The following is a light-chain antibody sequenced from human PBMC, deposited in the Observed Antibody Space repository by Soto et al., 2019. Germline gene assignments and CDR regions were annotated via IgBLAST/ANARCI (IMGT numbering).Light chain of an antibody. J-gene: IGLJ3*02. CDR3: SSYTSTNTVV. Sequence: QSALTQPASVSGSPGQAITISCTGSSNDVGGFNYVSWYQQHPGKAPKLMIYEVRNRPSGVSSRFSGSKSGNTASLTISGLQAEDEADYYCSSYTSTNTVVFGGGT. CDR1: SNDVGGFNY. CDR2: EVR. V-gene: IGLV2-14*01.